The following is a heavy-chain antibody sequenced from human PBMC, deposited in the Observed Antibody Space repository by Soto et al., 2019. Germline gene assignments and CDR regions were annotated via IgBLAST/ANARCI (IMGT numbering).Heavy chain of an antibody. CDR1: GYTFTSYY. Sequence: ASVKVSCKASGYTFTSYYMHWVRQAPGQGLEWMGIINPSGGSTSYAQKFQGRVTMTRDTSTSTVYMELSSLRSEDTAVYYCARSGTTYPSYFYYYYGMDVWGKGXTVTVSS. CDR3: ARSGTTYPSYFYYYYGMDV. V-gene: IGHV1-46*01. CDR2: INPSGGST. D-gene: IGHD1-7*01. J-gene: IGHJ6*04.